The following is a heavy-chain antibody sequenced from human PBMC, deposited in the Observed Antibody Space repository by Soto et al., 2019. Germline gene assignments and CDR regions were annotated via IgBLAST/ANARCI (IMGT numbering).Heavy chain of an antibody. Sequence: PSETLSLTCAVYGGSFSGYYWSWIRQPPGKGLEWIGEINHSGSTNYNPSLKSGVTISVDTSKNQFSLKLSSVTAADTAVYYCARRGIAAARQFDYWGQGTLVTVSS. J-gene: IGHJ4*02. CDR1: GGSFSGYY. CDR2: INHSGST. V-gene: IGHV4-34*01. D-gene: IGHD6-13*01. CDR3: ARRGIAAARQFDY.